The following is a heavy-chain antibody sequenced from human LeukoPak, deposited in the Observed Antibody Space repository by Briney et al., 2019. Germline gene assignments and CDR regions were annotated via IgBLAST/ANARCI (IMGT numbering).Heavy chain of an antibody. CDR3: ARESDSYDSSGYLDFDY. CDR2: ISSSGTNI. J-gene: IGHJ4*02. CDR1: GFTFSSHE. D-gene: IGHD3-22*01. V-gene: IGHV3-48*03. Sequence: GGSLRLSCAASGFTFSSHEMNWVRQAPGKGLEWVSYISSSGTNIYYADSVKGRFSISRDNANDLLYLQMNSLRAEDTAVYYCARESDSYDSSGYLDFDYWGQGTLVTVSS.